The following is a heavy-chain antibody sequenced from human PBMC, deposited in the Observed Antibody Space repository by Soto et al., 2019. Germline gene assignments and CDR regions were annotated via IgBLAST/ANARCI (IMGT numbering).Heavy chain of an antibody. CDR1: GFTFSTYG. CDR3: ARDTAGMDV. V-gene: IGHV3-7*01. CDR2: IKQDGSEK. J-gene: IGHJ6*02. Sequence: GGSLRLSCAASGFTFSTYGVHWVRQAPGKGLEWVANIKQDGSEKYYVDSVKGRFTISRDNAKNSLYLQMNSLRAEDTAVYYCARDTAGMDVWGQGTTVTVSS. D-gene: IGHD4-17*01.